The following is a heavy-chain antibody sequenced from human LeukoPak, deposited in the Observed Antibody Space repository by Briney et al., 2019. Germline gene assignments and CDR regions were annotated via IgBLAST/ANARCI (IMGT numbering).Heavy chain of an antibody. D-gene: IGHD3-9*01. V-gene: IGHV1-2*02. CDR3: ARGGILTRNWFDP. J-gene: IGHJ5*02. CDR2: INPNSGGT. CDR1: ADTLSGDD. Sequence: GASVKVSCKSSADTLSGDDVHWVRQAPGQGLEWMGWINPNSGGTNYAQKFQGRVTMTRDTSISTAYMELSRLRSDDTAVYYCARGGILTRNWFDPWGQGTLVTVSS.